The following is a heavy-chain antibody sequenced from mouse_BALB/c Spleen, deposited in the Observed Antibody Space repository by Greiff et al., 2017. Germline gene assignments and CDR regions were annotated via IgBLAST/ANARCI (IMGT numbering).Heavy chain of an antibody. CDR3: ARPIYYDPAWFAY. CDR1: GFNIKDTY. J-gene: IGHJ3*01. CDR2: IDPANGNT. D-gene: IGHD2-4*01. V-gene: IGHV14-3*02. Sequence: VQLKQSGAELVKPGASVKLSCTASGFNIKDTYMHWVKQRPEQCLEWIGRIDPANGNTKYDPKFQGKATLTADTYSHTAYLKLSSLTSEDTAVYYCARPIYYDPAWFAYWGQGTLVAVSA.